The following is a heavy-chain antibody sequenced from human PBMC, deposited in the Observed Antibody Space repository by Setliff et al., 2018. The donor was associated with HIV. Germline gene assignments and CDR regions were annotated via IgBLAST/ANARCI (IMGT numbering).Heavy chain of an antibody. CDR1: GGSISSFNW. CDR2: IYHSGST. Sequence: SETLSLTCDVSGGSISSFNWWSWVRQSPGKGLEWIGSIYHSGSTYYNPSLKSRVTISVDTSKKQFSLKLSSVTAADTAVYYCARLITRGAARPLGGDAFDIWGQGTMVTVSS. V-gene: IGHV4-4*02. J-gene: IGHJ3*02. CDR3: ARLITRGAARPLGGDAFDI. D-gene: IGHD6-6*01.